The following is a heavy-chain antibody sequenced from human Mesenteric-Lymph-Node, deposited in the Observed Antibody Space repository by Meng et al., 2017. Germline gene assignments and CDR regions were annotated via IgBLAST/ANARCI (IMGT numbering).Heavy chain of an antibody. Sequence: GGSLRLSCAASGFTFSSYDMHWVRQATGKGLEWVPAIGTAGDTNYPGSVKGRFTISRENAKNSLYLQMNSLRAGDTAVYDCARGVHDYGMDVWGQGTTVTVSS. CDR1: GFTFSSYD. CDR3: ARGVHDYGMDV. V-gene: IGHV3-13*01. CDR2: IGTAGDT. J-gene: IGHJ6*02.